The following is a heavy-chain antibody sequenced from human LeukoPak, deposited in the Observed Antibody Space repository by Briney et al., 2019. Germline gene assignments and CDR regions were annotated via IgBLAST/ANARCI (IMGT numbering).Heavy chain of an antibody. Sequence: ASVKVSCKASGYTFTGYYMHWVRQAPGQGLEWMGWINPNSGGTNYGQKFQGRVTMTRDTSISTAYMELSRLRSDDTAVYYCAREDYYDSSGYYKNKEYFHHWGQGTLVTVSS. J-gene: IGHJ1*01. V-gene: IGHV1-2*02. CDR1: GYTFTGYY. CDR3: AREDYYDSSGYYKNKEYFHH. CDR2: INPNSGGT. D-gene: IGHD3-22*01.